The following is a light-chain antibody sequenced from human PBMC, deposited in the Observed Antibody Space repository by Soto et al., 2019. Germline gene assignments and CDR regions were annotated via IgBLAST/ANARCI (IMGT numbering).Light chain of an antibody. CDR2: GAS. J-gene: IGKJ1*01. CDR1: QSVSTN. Sequence: EIVMTQSPATLSVSPGERATLSCRASQSVSTNLAWYQQKPGQAPRLLIYGASTRATGIPARFSGTGSGTEFTLTIGSLQSEDFAVYYCQQYNDWPPWTFGQGTTVEIK. V-gene: IGKV3-15*01. CDR3: QQYNDWPPWT.